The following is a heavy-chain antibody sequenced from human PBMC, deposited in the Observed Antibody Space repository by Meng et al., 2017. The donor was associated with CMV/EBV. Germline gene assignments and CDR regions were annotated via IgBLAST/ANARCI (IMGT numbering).Heavy chain of an antibody. CDR3: ARDSGSYRLGWFDP. Sequence: SGFTFSSYSMNWVRQAPGKGLEWVSSISSSSSCIYYADSVRGRFTISRDNAKNSLYLQMNSLRAEDTAVYYCARDSGSYRLGWFDPWGQGTLVTVSS. CDR1: GFTFSSYS. D-gene: IGHD1-26*01. CDR2: ISSSSSCI. V-gene: IGHV3-21*01. J-gene: IGHJ5*02.